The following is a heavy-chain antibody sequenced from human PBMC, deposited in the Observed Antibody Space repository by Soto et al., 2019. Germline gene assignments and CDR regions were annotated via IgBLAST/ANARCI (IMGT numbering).Heavy chain of an antibody. CDR2: INHSGST. CDR3: GRVMIGTSRHTDSDY. Sequence: SETLSLTCAVYGGSFSGYYWSWIRQPPGKGLEWIGEINHSGSTNYNPSLKSRVTISVDTSKNQFSLKVASVTAADTAIYYCGRVMIGTSRHTDSDYWGQGTQVTVSS. J-gene: IGHJ4*02. D-gene: IGHD2-2*01. CDR1: GGSFSGYY. V-gene: IGHV4-34*01.